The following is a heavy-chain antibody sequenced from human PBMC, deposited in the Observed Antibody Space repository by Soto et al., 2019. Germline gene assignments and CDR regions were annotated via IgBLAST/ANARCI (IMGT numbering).Heavy chain of an antibody. CDR2: ISGSGGST. J-gene: IGHJ3*02. D-gene: IGHD6-13*01. Sequence: GGSLRLSCAASGFTFSSYAMSWVRQAPGKGLEWVSAISGSGGSTYYADSVKGRFTISRDNSKNTLYLQMNSLRAEDTAVYYCAKVLGPRSDSSSWYLTFVGAFDIWGQGTMVTVSS. CDR3: AKVLGPRSDSSSWYLTFVGAFDI. CDR1: GFTFSSYA. V-gene: IGHV3-23*01.